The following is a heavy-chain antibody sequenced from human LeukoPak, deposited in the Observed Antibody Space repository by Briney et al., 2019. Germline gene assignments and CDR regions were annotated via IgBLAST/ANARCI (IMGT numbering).Heavy chain of an antibody. CDR3: AREYDLGLQYYFDY. CDR1: GFTFSSYW. CDR2: INQDGSDK. Sequence: GGSLRLSCAASGFTFSSYWMTWVRQAPGKGLEWVAHINQDGSDKYYVDSVKGRFTISRDDEKNSLYLQMNSLRAEDTAVYYCAREYDLGLQYYFDYWGQGTLVTVSS. D-gene: IGHD3-3*01. J-gene: IGHJ4*02. V-gene: IGHV3-7*01.